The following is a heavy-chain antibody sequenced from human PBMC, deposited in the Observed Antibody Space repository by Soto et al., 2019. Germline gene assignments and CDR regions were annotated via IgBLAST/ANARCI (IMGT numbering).Heavy chain of an antibody. Sequence: QVHLQESGPGLVKPSDTLSLTCAVSGDSISTSNWWGWIRQPPGKGLEWIGYIYHTGSTHYNPSLESRVTMSVDTSKNQFSLKLTSVTAGDMAVYYCARKIKGYYPFDYWGQGALVTVSS. CDR2: IYHTGST. J-gene: IGHJ4*02. CDR3: ARKIKGYYPFDY. V-gene: IGHV4-28*01. D-gene: IGHD2-15*01. CDR1: GDSISTSNW.